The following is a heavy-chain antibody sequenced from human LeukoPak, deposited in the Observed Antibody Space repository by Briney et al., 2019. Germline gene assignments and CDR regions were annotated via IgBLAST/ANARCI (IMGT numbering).Heavy chain of an antibody. CDR2: IIPIFGTA. D-gene: IGHD3-3*01. CDR1: GGTFSSYA. CDR3: ATLTPYYDFWSGSEGSYYMDV. V-gene: IGHV1-69*05. J-gene: IGHJ6*03. Sequence: SVKVSCKASGGTFSSYAISWVRQAPGQGLEWMGGIIPIFGTANYAQKLQGRVTMTTDTSTSTAYMELRSLRSDDTAVYYCATLTPYYDFWSGSEGSYYMDVWGKGTTVTVSS.